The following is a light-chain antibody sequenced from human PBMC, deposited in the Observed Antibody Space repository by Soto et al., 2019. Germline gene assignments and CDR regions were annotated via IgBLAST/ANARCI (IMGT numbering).Light chain of an antibody. CDR2: VAA. J-gene: IGKJ5*01. CDR1: QAIGNY. Sequence: DVQMTQSPSSLSASVGDRVTITCRASQAIGNYLNWYQQKPGKAPNILIFVAATLQSGVPSRFSGSGYGTNFTLIISVLQPEDFAICYFQQCQSMPLTFGQGTRL. CDR3: QQCQSMPLT. V-gene: IGKV1-39*01.